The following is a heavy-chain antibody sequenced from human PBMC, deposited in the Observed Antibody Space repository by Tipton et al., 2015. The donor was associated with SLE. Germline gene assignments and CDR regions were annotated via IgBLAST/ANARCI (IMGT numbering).Heavy chain of an antibody. CDR2: ISYEGSNK. CDR1: GFTFSTYG. V-gene: IGHV3-30*19. J-gene: IGHJ4*02. CDR3: ARELGDYGFDY. D-gene: IGHD4-17*01. Sequence: QLVQSGGGVVQPGRSLRLSCAASGFTFSTYGMHWVRQAPGKGLEWVAVISYEGSNKYYEDSVKGRFTISRDDSKNTVYLQMNSLRAEDTAVYYCARELGDYGFDYWGQGTLVTISS.